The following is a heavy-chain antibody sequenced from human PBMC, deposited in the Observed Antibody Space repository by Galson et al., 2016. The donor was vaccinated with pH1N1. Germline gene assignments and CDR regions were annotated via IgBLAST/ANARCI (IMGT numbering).Heavy chain of an antibody. CDR1: GFTFTSYA. V-gene: IGHV3-30*04. J-gene: IGHJ4*02. CDR2: ILYDGTNE. Sequence: LRLSCAASGFTFTSYAMHWVRQAPGKGLEWVAVILYDGTNEYYAGSVKGRFTISRDKTQSTVYLQRNSLRTEDTAVYYCARDSEYSGHEGFHWAQGTLVIVSS. CDR3: ARDSEYSGHEGFH. D-gene: IGHD5-12*01.